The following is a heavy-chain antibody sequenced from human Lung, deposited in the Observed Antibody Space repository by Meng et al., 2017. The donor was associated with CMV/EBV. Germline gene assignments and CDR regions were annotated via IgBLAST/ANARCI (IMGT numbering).Heavy chain of an antibody. CDR1: GGSVSTGYYY. J-gene: IGHJ2*01. V-gene: IGHV4-61*01. CDR3: ASTLYSYDSSSRDNWSWYFDL. CDR2: IHHRGST. Sequence: SXTLSLXCSVSGGSVSTGYYYWSWIRQPPGKGLEWIGYIHHRGSTTYNPSPKSRGTISIDTSKNQFALNLSSVTAADTAMYYCASTLYSYDSSSRDNWSWYFDLWXLGTLVTVSS. D-gene: IGHD3-22*01.